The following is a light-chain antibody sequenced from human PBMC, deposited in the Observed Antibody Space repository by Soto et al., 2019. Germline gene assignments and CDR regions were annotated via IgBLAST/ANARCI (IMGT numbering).Light chain of an antibody. J-gene: IGKJ4*01. CDR3: QQRSDWPRALT. Sequence: EIVLTQSPATLSLSPGERSTLSCRASQSVSSYLAWYQQKPGQAPRLLIYDASNRATGIPARFSGSESGTDFTLTISSLEPEDFAVYYCQQRSDWPRALTFGGGTKVDI. V-gene: IGKV3-11*01. CDR2: DAS. CDR1: QSVSSY.